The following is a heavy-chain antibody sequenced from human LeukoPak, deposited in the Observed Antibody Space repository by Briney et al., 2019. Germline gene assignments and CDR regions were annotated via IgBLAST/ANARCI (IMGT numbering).Heavy chain of an antibody. CDR2: IHYSGST. J-gene: IGHJ4*02. CDR1: GDSISRYY. D-gene: IGHD3-22*01. V-gene: IGHV4-59*01. CDR3: ARELVNYYDSSGYYYFDY. Sequence: SETLSLTCTASGDSISRYYWSWIRQPPGKGLEWIGYIHYSGSTYYNPSLKSRVTISVDTSKNHFSLKLSSVTAADTAVYYCARELVNYYDSSGYYYFDYWGQGTLVTVSS.